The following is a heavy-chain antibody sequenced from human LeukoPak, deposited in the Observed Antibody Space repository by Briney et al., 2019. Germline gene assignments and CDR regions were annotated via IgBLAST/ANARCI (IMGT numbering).Heavy chain of an antibody. CDR3: ASPLVHYGSGSFEIYYYYGMDV. V-gene: IGHV3-74*01. D-gene: IGHD3-10*01. CDR1: GFTFSSYW. Sequence: GGSLTLSCAPSGFTFSSYWIRWVRPVPGRGRVWVSCINIDGSGPNYADSVKCRFTISRDNAKNTLDLQMNSLRAEETAVYYGASPLVHYGSGSFEIYYYYGMDVWGQGTTVTVSS. J-gene: IGHJ6*02. CDR2: INIDGSGP.